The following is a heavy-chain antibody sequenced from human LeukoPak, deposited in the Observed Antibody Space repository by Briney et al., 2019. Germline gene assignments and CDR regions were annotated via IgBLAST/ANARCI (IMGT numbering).Heavy chain of an antibody. J-gene: IGHJ4*02. CDR1: GFTFKNYA. Sequence: GGSLRLSCVVSGFTFKNYAMSWVRQAPGKGLECVSSIRDSGNGTDYADSVKGRFTVSRDNSKNTLYLHMNTLSAEDTAVYYCAKWAYYDFWSGHYKSHYDSWGQGTLVTVSP. CDR3: AKWAYYDFWSGHYKSHYDS. D-gene: IGHD3-3*01. V-gene: IGHV3-23*01. CDR2: IRDSGNGT.